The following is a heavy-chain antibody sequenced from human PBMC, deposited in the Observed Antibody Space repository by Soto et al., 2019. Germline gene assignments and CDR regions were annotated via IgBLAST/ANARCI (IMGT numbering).Heavy chain of an antibody. V-gene: IGHV1-3*01. CDR1: GYTFTTYS. CDR2: INAGNGKT. J-gene: IGHJ4*02. CDR3: ARAGDDCSTTSCYMIDY. D-gene: IGHD2-2*02. Sequence: ASVKVSCKASGYTFTTYSIHWVRQAPGQRLEWMGWINAGNGKTKYSQKFQDRVTITRDTSATTAYMELSSLTSEDTAVYYCARAGDDCSTTSCYMIDYWGQGTLVTVSS.